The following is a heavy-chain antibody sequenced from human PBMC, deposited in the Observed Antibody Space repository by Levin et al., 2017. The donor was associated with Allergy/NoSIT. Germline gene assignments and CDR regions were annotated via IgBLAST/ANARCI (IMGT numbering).Heavy chain of an antibody. J-gene: IGHJ6*02. CDR2: ISAYNGNT. CDR3: AGDKPYDPYYYDGMDV. D-gene: IGHD3-22*01. Sequence: ASVKVSCKASGYTFTSYGISWVRQAPGQGLEWMGWISAYNGNTNYAQKLQGRVTMTTDTSTSTAYMELRSLRSDGTAVYYCAGDKPYDPYYYDGMDVWGQGTTVTVSS. V-gene: IGHV1-18*01. CDR1: GYTFTSYG.